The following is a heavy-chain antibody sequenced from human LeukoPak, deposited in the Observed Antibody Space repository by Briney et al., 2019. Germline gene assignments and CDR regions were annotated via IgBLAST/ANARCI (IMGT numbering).Heavy chain of an antibody. Sequence: PGGSLRLSCAASGFTFSRYWMSWVRQAPGQGLEWVANIKQDGSEKYYVDYVKGRFTISRDNDKNSLYMQMNTLRAEDTAVYYCASPLGADILTGFYGWGQGTLVTVSS. CDR2: IKQDGSEK. V-gene: IGHV3-7*01. J-gene: IGHJ4*02. D-gene: IGHD3-9*01. CDR1: GFTFSRYW. CDR3: ASPLGADILTGFYG.